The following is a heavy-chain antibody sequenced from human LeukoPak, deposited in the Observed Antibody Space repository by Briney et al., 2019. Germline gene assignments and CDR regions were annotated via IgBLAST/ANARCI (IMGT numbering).Heavy chain of an antibody. J-gene: IGHJ4*02. CDR1: GYTFTSYD. V-gene: IGHV1-8*01. CDR3: ARKDLSYYYDSSGYYYDY. Sequence: ASVKVSCKASGYTFTSYDINWVRQATGQGLEWMGWMSPNSGNTGYAQKFQGRVTMTRNTSISTAYVELSSLRSEDTAVYYCARKDLSYYYDSSGYYYDYWGQGTLVTVSS. D-gene: IGHD3-22*01. CDR2: MSPNSGNT.